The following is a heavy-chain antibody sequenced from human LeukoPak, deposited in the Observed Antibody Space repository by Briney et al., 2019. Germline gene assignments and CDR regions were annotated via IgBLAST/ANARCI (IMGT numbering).Heavy chain of an antibody. CDR3: ARQVDSNSNCTLDY. CDR1: SYSSSNYW. J-gene: IGHJ4*02. V-gene: IGHV5-51*01. CDR2: VYPGNSHT. Sequence: GALLLICCKGGSYSSSNYWNGWGRQMPGEGLEWMGIVYPGNSHTSYSPSLKGQVTISADKSISTASLQWSSLTASDTAMYYCARQVDSNSNCTLDYWGQRTLVTVSS. D-gene: IGHD4-11*01.